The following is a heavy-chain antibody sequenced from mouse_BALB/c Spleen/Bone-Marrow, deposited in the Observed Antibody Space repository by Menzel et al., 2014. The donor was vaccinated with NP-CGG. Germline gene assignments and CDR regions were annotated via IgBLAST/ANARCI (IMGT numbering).Heavy chain of an antibody. CDR3: ARYRLGTYFDY. CDR1: GFNIKDTY. Sequence: VQLQQSGAELVEPGASVKLSCTASGFNIKDTYIHWVKQRPEQGLEWIGRIDPANVNTKYDPKFQGKATITADTSSNTACLQLSSLTSEDTAVYYCARYRLGTYFDYWGQGTTLTVSS. CDR2: IDPANVNT. J-gene: IGHJ2*01. V-gene: IGHV14-3*02. D-gene: IGHD2-14*01.